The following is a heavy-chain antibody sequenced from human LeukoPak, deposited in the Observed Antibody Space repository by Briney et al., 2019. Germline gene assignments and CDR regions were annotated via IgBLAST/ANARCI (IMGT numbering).Heavy chain of an antibody. V-gene: IGHV4-4*02. J-gene: IGHJ4*02. CDR1: GGSITQTNY. CDR2: VNLQGST. Sequence: PSETLSLTCNVSGGSITQTNYWTPLRQPPGKRLEWIGEVNLQGSTNYNPSLMRRVAISVDASANHVSLQLTSVTAADTAVYYSAREGGPYRPLDYSGQGTLVTVSS. CDR3: AREGGPYRPLDY.